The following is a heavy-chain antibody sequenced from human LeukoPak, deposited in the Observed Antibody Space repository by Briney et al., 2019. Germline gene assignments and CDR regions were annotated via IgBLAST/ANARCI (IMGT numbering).Heavy chain of an antibody. CDR1: GFSFSGYA. CDR2: ISHDMSNK. D-gene: IGHD1-1*01. V-gene: IGHV3-30*04. Sequence: PGTSLRLSCVGSGFSFSGYAINWVRQAPGKGLEWVAFISHDMSNKQYADSVRGRFTISRDNSKNTVHLQMDSLRVEDTAVFYWGGVGGGYDWGGGFDPWGQGTLVTVSS. CDR3: GGVGGGYDWGGGFDP. J-gene: IGHJ5*02.